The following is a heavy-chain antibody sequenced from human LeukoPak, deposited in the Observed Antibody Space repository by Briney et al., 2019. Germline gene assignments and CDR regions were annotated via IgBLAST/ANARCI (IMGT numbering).Heavy chain of an antibody. CDR2: ISSSGSTI. D-gene: IGHD4-23*01. J-gene: IGHJ6*03. Sequence: QSGGSLRLSCAASGFTFSSYEMNWVRQAPGKGLEWVSYISSSGSTIYYADSVKGRFTISRDNSKNTLYLQMNSLRDEDTAVYYCAKDGRWARTYYFYYMDVWGKGTTVIVSS. V-gene: IGHV3-48*03. CDR1: GFTFSSYE. CDR3: AKDGRWARTYYFYYMDV.